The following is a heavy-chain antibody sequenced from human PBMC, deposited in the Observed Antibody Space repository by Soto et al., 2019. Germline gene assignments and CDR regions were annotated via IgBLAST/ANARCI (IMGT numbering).Heavy chain of an antibody. CDR1: GDSISNYY. D-gene: IGHD6-13*01. J-gene: IGHJ3*02. Sequence: QVQLQESGPGLVKPSETQSLTCTVSGDSISNYYWSWIRQPPGKGLEWIGYIYYSGSTNYNPSLKSRVTISVDTSKNQFSLKLSSVTAADTAVYYCARHLWVGSSWYLGALDIWGQGTMVTVSS. V-gene: IGHV4-59*08. CDR2: IYYSGST. CDR3: ARHLWVGSSWYLGALDI.